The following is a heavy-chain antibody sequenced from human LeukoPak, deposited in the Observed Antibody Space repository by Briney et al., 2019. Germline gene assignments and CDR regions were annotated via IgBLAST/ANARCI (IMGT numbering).Heavy chain of an antibody. CDR2: IYYSGST. D-gene: IGHD3-9*01. CDR1: GGSISSSSYY. J-gene: IGHJ5*02. Sequence: PSETLSLTCTVSGGSISSSSYYWGWIRQPPGKGLEWIWSIYYSGSTYYNPSLKSRVTISVDTSKNQFSLKLSSVTAADTAVYYCARHLKIRYFDWPTPSGHPLYNWFDPWGQGTLVTVSS. CDR3: ARHLKIRYFDWPTPSGHPLYNWFDP. V-gene: IGHV4-39*01.